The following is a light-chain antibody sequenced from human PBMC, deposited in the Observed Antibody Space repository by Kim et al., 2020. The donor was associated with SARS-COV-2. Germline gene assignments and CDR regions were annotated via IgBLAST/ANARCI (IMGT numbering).Light chain of an antibody. CDR3: QQYYSYPLT. CDR2: AAS. J-gene: IGKJ4*01. CDR1: QGISSY. V-gene: IGKV1-8*01. Sequence: ASTGDRVPITCRARQGISSYIAWYQQKPGKAPKLLIYAASTLQSGVPSRFSGSGSGTDFTLTISCLQSEDFATYYCQQYYSYPLTFGGGTEVDIK.